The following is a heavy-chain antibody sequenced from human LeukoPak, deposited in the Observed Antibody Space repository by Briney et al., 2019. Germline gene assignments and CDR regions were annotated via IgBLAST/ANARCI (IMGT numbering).Heavy chain of an antibody. CDR3: ASRVVVTAQIDY. Sequence: PGGSLRLSCAASGLTFSSYAMSLVRQAPGKGLEWVSAISGSGGSTYYADSVKGRFTISRDNSKNTLYLQMNSLRAEDTAVYYCASRVVVTAQIDYWGQGTLVTVSS. J-gene: IGHJ4*02. CDR2: ISGSGGST. V-gene: IGHV3-23*01. D-gene: IGHD2-21*02. CDR1: GLTFSSYA.